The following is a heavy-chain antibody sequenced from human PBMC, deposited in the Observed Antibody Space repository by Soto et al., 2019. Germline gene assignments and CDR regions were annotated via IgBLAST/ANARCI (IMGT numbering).Heavy chain of an antibody. V-gene: IGHV4-34*01. Sequence: SETLSLTCAVYGGSFSGYYWSWIRQPPGKGLEWIGEINHSGSTNYNPSLKSRVTISVDTSKNQFSLKLSSVTAADTAVYYCARYDFWSVLDYWGQGTLVTVSS. CDR2: INHSGST. CDR3: ARYDFWSVLDY. D-gene: IGHD3-3*01. J-gene: IGHJ4*02. CDR1: GGSFSGYY.